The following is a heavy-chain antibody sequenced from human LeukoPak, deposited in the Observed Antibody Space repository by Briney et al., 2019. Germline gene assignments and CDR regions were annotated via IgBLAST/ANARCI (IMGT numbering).Heavy chain of an antibody. CDR2: IWDDGSNE. CDR1: GFTFSHYG. J-gene: IGHJ4*02. CDR3: ARGRGGDYGGNSGHFDY. D-gene: IGHD4-23*01. Sequence: GSLRLSCAASGFTFSHYGMHWVRQAPGKGLEGGAVIWDDGSNEYYADSVKGQFTISRDNSKNTLYLQMNSLRAEDTAVYYCARGRGGDYGGNSGHFDYWGQGTLVTVSS. V-gene: IGHV3-33*01.